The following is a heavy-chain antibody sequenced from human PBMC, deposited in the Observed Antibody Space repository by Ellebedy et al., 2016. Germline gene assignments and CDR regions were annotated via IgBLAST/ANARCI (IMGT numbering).Heavy chain of an antibody. CDR1: GFTFKTYA. V-gene: IGHV3-23*01. CDR2: LSGSGPKT. Sequence: GGSLRLXXAAPGFTFKTYAMSWVRQASGEGLEWVPTLSGSGPKTYYADSVQGRFTISRDNSKSTLYLQMNSLRAEDTAVYYCAKHETDGDYHFDLWGRGTLVTVSS. CDR3: AKHETDGDYHFDL. D-gene: IGHD2-21*01. J-gene: IGHJ2*01.